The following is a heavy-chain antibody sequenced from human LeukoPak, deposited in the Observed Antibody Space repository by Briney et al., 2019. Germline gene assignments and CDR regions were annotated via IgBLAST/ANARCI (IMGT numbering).Heavy chain of an antibody. D-gene: IGHD2-15*01. Sequence: GGSLRLSCAASGFTFSSYAMSWVRQAPGKGLEWVSAISSNGGSTYYANSVEGRFPISRDNSKNTLYLQMGSLRAEDMAVYYCARATGYYPNWFDPWGQGTLVTVSS. CDR3: ARATGYYPNWFDP. CDR2: ISSNGGST. CDR1: GFTFSSYA. J-gene: IGHJ5*02. V-gene: IGHV3-64*01.